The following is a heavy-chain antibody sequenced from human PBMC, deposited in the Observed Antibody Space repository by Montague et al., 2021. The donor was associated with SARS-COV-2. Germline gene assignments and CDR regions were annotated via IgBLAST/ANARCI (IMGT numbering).Heavy chain of an antibody. V-gene: IGHV4-59*08. CDR3: ARQITMVREPFDS. CDR2: IYYYGSV. CDR1: GDPVSRSY. D-gene: IGHD3-10*01. J-gene: IGHJ4*02. Sequence: SETLSLTCTVAGDPVSRSYWDWIRQSPGKGLEWIGNIYYYGSVNXNPSLKSRLSISLDTSKNQLSLTLTSVTAADTATYYCARQITMVREPFDSWGQGTLVLVSS.